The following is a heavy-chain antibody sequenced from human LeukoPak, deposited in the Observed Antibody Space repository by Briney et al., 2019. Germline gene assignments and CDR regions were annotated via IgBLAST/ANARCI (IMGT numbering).Heavy chain of an antibody. J-gene: IGHJ6*03. V-gene: IGHV1-2*02. CDR3: ARDRNGVYYYNYMDV. CDR2: INPNSGGT. Sequence: ASVKVSCKASGYTFTGYYMHWVRQAPGQGLEWMGWINPNSGGTNYAQKFQGRVTMTRDTSISTAYMELSRLRSDDTAVYYCARDRNGVYYYNYMDVWGKGTTVTVSS. D-gene: IGHD2-8*01. CDR1: GYTFTGYY.